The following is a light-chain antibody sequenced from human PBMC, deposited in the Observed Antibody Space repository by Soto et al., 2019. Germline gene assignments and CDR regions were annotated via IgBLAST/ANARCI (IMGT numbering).Light chain of an antibody. CDR1: QSISSW. Sequence: DIHMTQSPSTLSASVGDRVTITCRASQSISSWLAWYQQKPGKAPKLLIYDVSSLDSGVPSRFSGSGSGTEFTLTISSLQPDDVATYYCQQYDSPVWTFGQGTKVEIK. V-gene: IGKV1-5*01. J-gene: IGKJ1*01. CDR2: DVS. CDR3: QQYDSPVWT.